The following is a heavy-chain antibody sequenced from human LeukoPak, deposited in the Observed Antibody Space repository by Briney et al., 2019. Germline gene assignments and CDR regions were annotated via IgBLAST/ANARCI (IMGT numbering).Heavy chain of an antibody. CDR2: ISGSGGST. CDR3: AKDTPESVVVPAGNDY. J-gene: IGHJ4*02. D-gene: IGHD2-2*01. Sequence: GGSLRLSCAASGFTFSSYAMSWVRQAPGEGLEWVSAISGSGGSTYYADSVKGRFTISRDNSKNTLYLQMNSLRAEDTAVYYCAKDTPESVVVPAGNDYWGQGTLVTVSS. V-gene: IGHV3-23*01. CDR1: GFTFSSYA.